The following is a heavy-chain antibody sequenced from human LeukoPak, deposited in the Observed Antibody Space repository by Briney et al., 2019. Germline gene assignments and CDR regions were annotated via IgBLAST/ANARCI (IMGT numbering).Heavy chain of an antibody. CDR2: ISSNGGST. D-gene: IGHD2-15*01. J-gene: IGHJ4*02. Sequence: PGGSLRLSCSVSGLTFSSYAMHCVRQAPGKGLEYVSTISSNGGSTYYADSVKGRFTISRDNSKNTLYLKISSLRAAETVVYFCVRVLYIVDLDYWGQGTLVTVSS. CDR1: GLTFSSYA. CDR3: VRVLYIVDLDY. V-gene: IGHV3-64D*09.